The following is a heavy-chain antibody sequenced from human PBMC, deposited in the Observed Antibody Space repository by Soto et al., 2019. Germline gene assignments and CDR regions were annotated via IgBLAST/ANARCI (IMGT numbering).Heavy chain of an antibody. Sequence: SETLSLTCAVYGGSFSGYYWSWIRQPPGKGLEWIGEINHSGSTNYNPSLKSRVTISVDTSKNQFSLKLSSVTAADTAVYYCARGRGAAAGYYYYYGMDVWGQGTTVTVSS. V-gene: IGHV4-34*01. CDR2: INHSGST. J-gene: IGHJ6*02. CDR3: ARGRGAAAGYYYYYGMDV. D-gene: IGHD6-13*01. CDR1: GGSFSGYY.